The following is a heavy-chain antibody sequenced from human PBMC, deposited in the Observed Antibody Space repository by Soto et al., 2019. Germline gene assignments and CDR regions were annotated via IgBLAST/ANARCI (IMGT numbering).Heavy chain of an antibody. J-gene: IGHJ5*02. CDR3: AHRLTPARVPPSETNTPFDP. CDR2: IYWDDDK. V-gene: IGHV2-5*02. Sequence: QITLKESGPTLVKPTQTLTLTCTFSGFSLSTSGVGVGWIRQPPGKALEWLALIYWDDDKRYSPSLKSRLTITNVTSKNQAVLTMTNMDPVDTATYYCAHRLTPARVPPSETNTPFDPWGQGTLVTLSS. CDR1: GFSLSTSGVG.